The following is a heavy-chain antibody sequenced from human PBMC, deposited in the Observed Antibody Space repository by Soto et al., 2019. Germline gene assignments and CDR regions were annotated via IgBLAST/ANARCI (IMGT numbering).Heavy chain of an antibody. Sequence: PGGSLRLSCAASGFTFSSYAMHWVRQAPGKGLEWVAVISYDGSNKYYADSVKGRFTISRDNAKNTFYMEMNSARVEDTAVYYCVRGDGDRYDGHGYLGRHWGQGSLVTVSS. J-gene: IGHJ4*02. CDR1: GFTFSSYA. CDR3: VRGDGDRYDGHGYLGRH. CDR2: ISYDGSNK. D-gene: IGHD2-21*01. V-gene: IGHV3-30-3*01.